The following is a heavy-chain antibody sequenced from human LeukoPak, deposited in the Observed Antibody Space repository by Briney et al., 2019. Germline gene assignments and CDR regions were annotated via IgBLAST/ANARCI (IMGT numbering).Heavy chain of an antibody. D-gene: IGHD3-10*01. CDR2: INHSGGT. Sequence: SETLSLTCAVYGGSFSGYYWSWIRQPPGKGLEWIGEINHSGGTNYNPSLKSRLTISVDTSKNQFSLKLSSVTAADTAVYFCARQLYVSGSYYAPMDVWGKGTTVTISS. V-gene: IGHV4-34*01. J-gene: IGHJ6*03. CDR1: GGSFSGYY. CDR3: ARQLYVSGSYYAPMDV.